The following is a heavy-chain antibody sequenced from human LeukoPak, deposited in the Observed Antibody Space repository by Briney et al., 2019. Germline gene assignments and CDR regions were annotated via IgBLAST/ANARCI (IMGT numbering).Heavy chain of an antibody. D-gene: IGHD3-22*01. CDR2: IYYSGST. Sequence: SETLSLTCTVSGGSISSSSYYWGWIRQPPGKGLEWIGSIYYSGSTYYNPSLKSRVTISVDTSKNQFSLKLSSVTAADTAVYYCARTVTMRGAFDIWGQGTMVTVSS. J-gene: IGHJ3*02. CDR1: GGSISSSSYY. CDR3: ARTVTMRGAFDI. V-gene: IGHV4-39*07.